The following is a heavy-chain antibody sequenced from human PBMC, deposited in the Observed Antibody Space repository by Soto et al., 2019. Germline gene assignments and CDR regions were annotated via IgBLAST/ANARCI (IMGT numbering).Heavy chain of an antibody. Sequence: QTGGSLRLSCAASGFTFSSYAMHWVRQAPGKGLEWVAVISYDGSNKYYADSVKGRFTISRDNSKNTLYLQMNSLRAEDTAVYYCAREDYGGNSPDAFDIWGQGTMVTVSS. V-gene: IGHV3-30-3*01. J-gene: IGHJ3*02. CDR1: GFTFSSYA. D-gene: IGHD4-17*01. CDR2: ISYDGSNK. CDR3: AREDYGGNSPDAFDI.